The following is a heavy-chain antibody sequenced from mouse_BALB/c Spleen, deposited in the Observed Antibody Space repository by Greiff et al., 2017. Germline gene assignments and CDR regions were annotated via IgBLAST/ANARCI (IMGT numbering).Heavy chain of an antibody. CDR1: GYSITSDYA. V-gene: IGHV3-2*02. J-gene: IGHJ2*01. Sequence: EVKLMESGPGLVKPSQSLSLTCTVTGYSITSDYAWNWIRQFPGNKLEWMGYISYSGSTSYNPSLKSRISITRDTSKNQFFLQLNSVTTEDTATYYCAIYYDYYYWGQGTTLTVSS. CDR2: ISYSGST. CDR3: AIYYDYYY. D-gene: IGHD2-4*01.